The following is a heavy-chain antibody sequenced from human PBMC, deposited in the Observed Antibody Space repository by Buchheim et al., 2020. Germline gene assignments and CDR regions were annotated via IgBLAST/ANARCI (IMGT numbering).Heavy chain of an antibody. D-gene: IGHD4-11*01. CDR1: GFTFSSHA. Sequence: EVQVLESGGGLVQPGGSLRLSCAASGFTFSSHAMSWVRQAPEKGLEWVSSISDSGGTTFYADSVKGRFTIHRDNSKNTLYLRMNSLGADDTAVYYCANNYGWWFDPWGQGTL. V-gene: IGHV3-23*01. CDR2: ISDSGGTT. CDR3: ANNYGWWFDP. J-gene: IGHJ5*02.